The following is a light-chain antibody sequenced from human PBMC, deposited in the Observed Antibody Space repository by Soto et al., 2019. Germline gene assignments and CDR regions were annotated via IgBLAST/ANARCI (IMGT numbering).Light chain of an antibody. CDR3: QQRKT. Sequence: EIVLTQSPATLSLSPGERATLSCRASQSVSSYLAWYQQKPGQAPRLLIYDASNRATGIPARFSGSGSGTDFTLTISSLEPEDFGVYYCQQRKTFGQGTKLEIK. V-gene: IGKV3-11*01. J-gene: IGKJ2*01. CDR2: DAS. CDR1: QSVSSY.